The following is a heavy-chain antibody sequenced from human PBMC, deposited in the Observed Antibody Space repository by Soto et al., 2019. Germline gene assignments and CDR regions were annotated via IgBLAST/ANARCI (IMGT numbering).Heavy chain of an antibody. CDR3: AKVLLATGGALDY. J-gene: IGHJ4*02. Sequence: EVQLVESGGGLVKPGGSLRLSCAASGFIFSTYSVDWVRQAPGKGLEWVSSISSSGSYIYYADSVKGRFPISRDNAKNSLYLHRDSLSVEDTAVYYCAKVLLATGGALDYWGQGALVTVS. V-gene: IGHV3-21*01. D-gene: IGHD5-12*01. CDR2: ISSSGSYI. CDR1: GFIFSTYS.